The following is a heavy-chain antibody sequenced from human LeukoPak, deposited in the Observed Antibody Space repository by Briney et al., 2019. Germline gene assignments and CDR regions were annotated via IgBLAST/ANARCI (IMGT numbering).Heavy chain of an antibody. CDR1: GFTFSSYG. D-gene: IGHD3-10*02. CDR2: ISGSGGST. V-gene: IGHV3-23*01. CDR3: ATGKVATMYYFDY. J-gene: IGHJ4*02. Sequence: GGSLRLSCAASGFTFSSYGMSWVRQAPGKGLEWVSAISGSGGSTYYADSVKGRFTISRDNSKNTLYLQMGSLRAEDMAVYYCATGKVATMYYFDYWGQGTLVTVSS.